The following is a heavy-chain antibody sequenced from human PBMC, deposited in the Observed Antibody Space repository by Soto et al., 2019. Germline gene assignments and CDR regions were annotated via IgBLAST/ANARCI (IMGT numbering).Heavy chain of an antibody. CDR1: GGSISVGDYY. Sequence: QVRLQESGPGLVKPSETLSLTCSVSGGSISVGDYYWSWIRQPPGKGLEWIGYIYNNGYTDYNPSLQSRFSISVDTSKNQFYLRLSSVTAADTAVYYCARENCGGGDCSTIDYWGQGTLATVSS. J-gene: IGHJ4*02. CDR2: IYNNGYT. V-gene: IGHV4-30-4*01. D-gene: IGHD2-21*01. CDR3: ARENCGGGDCSTIDY.